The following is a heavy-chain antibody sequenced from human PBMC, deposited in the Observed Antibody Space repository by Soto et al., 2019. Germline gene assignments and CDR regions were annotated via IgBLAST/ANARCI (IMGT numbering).Heavy chain of an antibody. CDR2: IYYSGST. J-gene: IGHJ5*02. D-gene: IGHD6-13*01. V-gene: IGHV4-39*01. Sequence: QLQLQESGPGLVKPSETLSLTCTVSGGSISSSSFHWGWIRQPPGKGLEWIGSIYYSGSTYYSPSLNSQVPTPVDTSKNQFALKLSSVTAADTAVYYCARRERAAGTDWWFDPWGQGTLVTVSS. CDR3: ARRERAAGTDWWFDP. CDR1: GGSISSSSFH.